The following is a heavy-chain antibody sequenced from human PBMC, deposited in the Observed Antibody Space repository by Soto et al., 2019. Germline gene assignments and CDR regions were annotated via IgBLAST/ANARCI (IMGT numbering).Heavy chain of an antibody. CDR1: GGSFCGYY. Sequence: SETLSLSCAVYGGSFCGYYWSWIRQPPGKGLEWIGEINHSGSTNYNPSLKSRVTISVDTSKNQFSLKLSSVTAADTAVYYCARIGRGDYWGQGTLVTVSS. CDR3: ARIGRGDY. J-gene: IGHJ4*02. CDR2: INHSGST. D-gene: IGHD2-15*01. V-gene: IGHV4-34*01.